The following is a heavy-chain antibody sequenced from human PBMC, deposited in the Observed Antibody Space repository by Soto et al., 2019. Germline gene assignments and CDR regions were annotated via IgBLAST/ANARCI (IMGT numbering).Heavy chain of an antibody. V-gene: IGHV4-4*07. CDR3: VASLAASGLNWLDP. CDR1: GGFISEKY. J-gene: IGHJ5*02. CDR2: IFANGHT. Sequence: PSETLSLTCIFSGGFISEKYWNWVRQPPGKGLEWIGLIFANGHTDYNPSLKSRVTMSVDASKNQFSLRLTSMTAADTAVYYCVASLAASGLNWLDPWGRGTLVTVSS. D-gene: IGHD6-13*01.